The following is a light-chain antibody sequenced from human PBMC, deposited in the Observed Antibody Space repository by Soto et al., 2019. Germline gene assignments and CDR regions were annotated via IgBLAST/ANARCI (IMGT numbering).Light chain of an antibody. V-gene: IGLV7-43*01. Sequence: QAVVTQEPSLTVSPGGTVTLTCASSTGAVTSGYYPNWFQQKPGQAPRALIYSTSNKYSWTPARFSGSLLGGKAALTLSGVQPEDEAEYYCLLCYGGAQLGVFGGGTKVTVL. CDR1: TGAVTSGYY. J-gene: IGLJ3*02. CDR2: STS. CDR3: LLCYGGAQLGV.